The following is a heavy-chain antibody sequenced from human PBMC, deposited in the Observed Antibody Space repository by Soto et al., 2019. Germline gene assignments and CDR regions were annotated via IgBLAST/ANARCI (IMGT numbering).Heavy chain of an antibody. V-gene: IGHV4-39*01. CDR3: ARQGNYYGSGSYYNEELLRIYGMDV. J-gene: IGHJ6*02. CDR1: GGSISSSSYY. Sequence: SETLSLTCTVSGGSISSSSYYWGWIRQPPGKGLEWIGSIYYSGSTYYNPSLKSRVTISVDTSKNQFSLKLSSVTAADTAVYYCARQGNYYGSGSYYNEELLRIYGMDVWGQGTTVTVSS. CDR2: IYYSGST. D-gene: IGHD3-10*01.